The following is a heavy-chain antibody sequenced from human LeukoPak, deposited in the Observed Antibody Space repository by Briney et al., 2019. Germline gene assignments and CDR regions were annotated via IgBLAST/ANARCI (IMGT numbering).Heavy chain of an antibody. CDR3: ATEPPGAYYFDY. CDR2: SYASAGEN. D-gene: IGHD4-17*01. V-gene: IGHV1-46*01. Sequence: SVTVSRLASRYVFTNHHVHGMRPAPAQGLEGMGVSYASAGENRCARKSQGRVTMTRDTYTTTVYMELTTLRSEDTAVYFCATEPPGAYYFDYWGQGTLVTVSS. J-gene: IGHJ4*02. CDR1: RYVFTNHH.